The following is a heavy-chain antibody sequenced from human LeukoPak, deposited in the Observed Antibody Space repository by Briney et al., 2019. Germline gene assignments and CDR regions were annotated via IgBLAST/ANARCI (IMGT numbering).Heavy chain of an antibody. D-gene: IGHD1-26*01. Sequence: SETLSLTCTVSGASISSYRWNWIRQPPGKGLEWIGYIYYSGNTNYNPSLKSRVTISVDTSKKKFSLKLSSVTAADTAVYYCARASGTYADYGMDVWSQGTTVTVSS. CDR2: IYYSGNT. J-gene: IGHJ6*02. CDR1: GASISSYR. V-gene: IGHV4-59*01. CDR3: ARASGTYADYGMDV.